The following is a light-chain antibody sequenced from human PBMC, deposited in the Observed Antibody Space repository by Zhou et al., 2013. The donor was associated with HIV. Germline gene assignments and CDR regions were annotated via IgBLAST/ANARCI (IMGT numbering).Light chain of an antibody. CDR1: QSISTY. J-gene: IGKJ5*01. CDR3: QQSYGSLLT. V-gene: IGKV1-39*01. CDR2: AAS. Sequence: DIQMTQSPSSLSASVGDRVTISCRASQSISTYLNWYQLRPGEAPKVLIYAASTLRSGVPSRFSGSGSGIDFTLTISSLQPEDFATYYCQQSYGSLLTFGQGTRLDI.